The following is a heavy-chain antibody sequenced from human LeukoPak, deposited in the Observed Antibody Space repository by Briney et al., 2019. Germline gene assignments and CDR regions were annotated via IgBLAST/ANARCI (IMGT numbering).Heavy chain of an antibody. CDR3: ARRCSGGSCYYYYGMDV. CDR1: GGSISGGGYS. Sequence: SQTLSLTCAVYGGSISGGGYSWSWIRQPPGKGLEWIGYIYHSGSTYYNPSLKSRVTISVDRSKNQFSLKLSSVTAADTAVYYCARRCSGGSCYYYYGMDVWGKGTTVTVSS. D-gene: IGHD2-15*01. V-gene: IGHV4-30-2*01. J-gene: IGHJ6*04. CDR2: IYHSGST.